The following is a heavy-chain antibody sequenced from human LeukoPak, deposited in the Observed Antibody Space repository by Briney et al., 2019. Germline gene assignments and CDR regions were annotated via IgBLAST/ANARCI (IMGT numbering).Heavy chain of an antibody. D-gene: IGHD1/OR15-1a*01. V-gene: IGHV4-39*02. CDR2: IYYIGSP. CDR1: GGSITSGGYF. J-gene: IGHJ4*02. Sequence: PSETLSLTCTVSGGSITSGGYFSGWIRQPPGKGLEWIGSIYYIGSPYYNPSLKSRVTISLDTSKNQLSLKLSSVTAADTAVYYCAKAHGSETEPGTRLFDFWGQGTLVTVSS. CDR3: AKAHGSETEPGTRLFDF.